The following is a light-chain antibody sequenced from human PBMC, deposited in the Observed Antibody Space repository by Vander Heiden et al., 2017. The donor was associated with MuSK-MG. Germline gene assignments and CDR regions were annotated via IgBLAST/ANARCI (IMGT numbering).Light chain of an antibody. CDR1: KLGDKY. CDR3: QAWDSSTFYV. Sequence: SYEPTQPPSVSASPGQTASITCSGDKLGDKYACWYQQKPGQSPVLVIYQDSKRPSGIPERFSGSNSGNTATLTISGTQAMDEADYYCQAWDSSTFYVFGTGTKVTVL. J-gene: IGLJ1*01. CDR2: QDS. V-gene: IGLV3-1*01.